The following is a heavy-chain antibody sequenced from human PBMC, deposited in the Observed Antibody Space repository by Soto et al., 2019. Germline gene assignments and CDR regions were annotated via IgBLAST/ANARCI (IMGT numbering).Heavy chain of an antibody. CDR3: TTLGPVAGTEGSFDY. CDR1: GFTFSGSA. CDR2: IRSKANSYAT. J-gene: IGHJ4*02. D-gene: IGHD6-19*01. V-gene: IGHV3-73*02. Sequence: EVPLVESGGGLVQPGGSLKLSCAASGFTFSGSAMHWVRQASGKGLEWVGRIRSKANSYATAYAASVKGRFTISRDDSKNTAYLQMNSLKTEDTAVYYCTTLGPVAGTEGSFDYWGQGTLVTVSS.